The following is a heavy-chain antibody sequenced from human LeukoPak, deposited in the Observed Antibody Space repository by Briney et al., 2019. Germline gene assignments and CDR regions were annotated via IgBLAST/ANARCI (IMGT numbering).Heavy chain of an antibody. Sequence: GASVKVSCKASGYTFTSYDINWVRQATGQVLEWMGWMNPNSGNKGYAQKFQGGVTMTRNTSISTAYMELSSLRSEDTAVYYCARGVVPAAIGGGFDYWGQGTLVTVSS. CDR3: ARGVVPAAIGGGFDY. J-gene: IGHJ4*02. CDR1: GYTFTSYD. D-gene: IGHD2-2*02. V-gene: IGHV1-8*01. CDR2: MNPNSGNK.